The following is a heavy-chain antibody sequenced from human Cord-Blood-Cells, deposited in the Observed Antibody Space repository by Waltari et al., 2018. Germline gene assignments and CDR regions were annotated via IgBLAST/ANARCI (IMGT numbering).Heavy chain of an antibody. V-gene: IGHV1-69*01. CDR1: GGTFSSYA. CDR3: ARDRNDSSGYYYDAFDI. D-gene: IGHD3-22*01. J-gene: IGHJ3*02. CDR2: IIPIFGKA. Sequence: QVQLVQSGAEVKKPGSSVKVSCKASGGTFSSYAISWVRQAPGQGLEWMGGIIPIFGKANYAQKCQGRVTITADESTSTAYMELSSLRSEDTAVYYCARDRNDSSGYYYDAFDIWGQGTMVTVSS.